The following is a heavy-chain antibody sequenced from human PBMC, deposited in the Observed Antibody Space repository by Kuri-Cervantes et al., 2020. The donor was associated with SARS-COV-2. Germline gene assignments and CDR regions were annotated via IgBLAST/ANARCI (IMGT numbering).Heavy chain of an antibody. D-gene: IGHD4-23*01. CDR1: GYTFTGYY. J-gene: IGHJ4*02. CDR3: ARELMPYGGNSIDS. Sequence: ASVKVSCKASGYTFTGYYMHWVRQAPGQGLEWMGWINPNSGGTNYAQKFQGRVTMTRDTSTSTAYIELSGLTSDDTAVYYCARELMPYGGNSIDSWGQGTLVPSPQ. CDR2: INPNSGGT. V-gene: IGHV1-2*02.